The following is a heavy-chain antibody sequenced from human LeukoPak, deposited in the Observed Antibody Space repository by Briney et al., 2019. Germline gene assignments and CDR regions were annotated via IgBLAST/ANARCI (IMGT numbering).Heavy chain of an antibody. V-gene: IGHV3-74*01. CDR2: INSDGSST. CDR1: GFTFSSYW. CDR3: AKDHRRYSSSFWYFQH. Sequence: GSLRLSCAASGFTFSSYWMHWVRQAPGKGLVWVSRINSDGSSTSYADSVKGRFTISRDNSKNTLYLQMNSLRAEDTAVYYCAKDHRRYSSSFWYFQHWGQGTLVTVSS. J-gene: IGHJ1*01. D-gene: IGHD6-13*01.